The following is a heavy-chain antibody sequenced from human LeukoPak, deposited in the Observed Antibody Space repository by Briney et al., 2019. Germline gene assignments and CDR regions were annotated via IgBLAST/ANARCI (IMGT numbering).Heavy chain of an antibody. CDR3: ARGGYSS. CDR2: FDPEDGET. J-gene: IGHJ3*01. CDR1: GYTLTELS. Sequence: ASVKVSCKVSGYTLTELSMHWVRQAPGRGLEWMGGFDPEDGETIYAQKFQGRVTMTTDTSTSTAYMELRSLRSDDTAVYYCARGGYSSWGQGTMVTVSS. V-gene: IGHV1-24*01. D-gene: IGHD3-22*01.